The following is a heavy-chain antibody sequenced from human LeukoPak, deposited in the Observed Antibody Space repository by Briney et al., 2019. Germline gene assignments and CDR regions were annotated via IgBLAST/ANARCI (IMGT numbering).Heavy chain of an antibody. Sequence: SETLSLTCTVSGGSISSYYWSWIRQPPGKGLEWIGYIYYSGSTNYNPSLKSRVTISVDTSKNQFSLKLSSVTAADTAVYYFARGGSSSWYTVGRWGQGTLVTVSS. J-gene: IGHJ4*02. CDR1: GGSISSYY. CDR2: IYYSGST. CDR3: ARGGSSSWYTVGR. D-gene: IGHD6-13*01. V-gene: IGHV4-59*08.